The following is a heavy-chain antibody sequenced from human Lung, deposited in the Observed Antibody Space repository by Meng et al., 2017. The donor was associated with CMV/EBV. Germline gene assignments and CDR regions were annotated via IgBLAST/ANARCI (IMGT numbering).Heavy chain of an antibody. V-gene: IGHV3-21*06. CDR2: ISGTSDYT. J-gene: IGHJ4*02. Sequence: GESXKISCAGSGLSFNRHSLNWVRQTPGKGLEWVSRISGTSDYTWYADSVKGRFTISRDNARSSLYLQMNSLRPEDTAVYYCASWNDIDDYMYSFDYWGQGVXVTVSS. CDR1: GLSFNRHS. CDR3: ASWNDIDDYMYSFDY. D-gene: IGHD1-1*01.